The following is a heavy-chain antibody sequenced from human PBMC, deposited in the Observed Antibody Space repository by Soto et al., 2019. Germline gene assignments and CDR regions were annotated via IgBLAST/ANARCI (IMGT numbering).Heavy chain of an antibody. CDR1: GFRFSDYW. J-gene: IGHJ6*02. CDR2: IQKDASET. D-gene: IGHD2-21*02. CDR3: AKDRGTVTATSYYYGMDV. Sequence: EVQLVESGGDLVQPGGSLRLSCVGSGFRFSDYWMSWVRRTPGKGLEWVASIQKDASETHYADSMEGRFTVSRDNAKNSVHLQMNSLRAEDTALYYCAKDRGTVTATSYYYGMDVWGQGTTVTVSS. V-gene: IGHV3-7*03.